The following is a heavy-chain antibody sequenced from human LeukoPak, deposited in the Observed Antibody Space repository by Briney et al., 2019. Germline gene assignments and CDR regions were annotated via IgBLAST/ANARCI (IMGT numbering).Heavy chain of an antibody. CDR3: ARGWYNWNYFGSYYYYYGMDV. D-gene: IGHD1-7*01. Sequence: SETLSLTCAVYGGSFSGYYWSWIRQPPGKGLEWIGEINHSGSTNYNPSLKSRVTISVDTSKNQFSLKLSSVTAADTAVYYCARGWYNWNYFGSYYYYYGMDVWGQGTTVTVSS. J-gene: IGHJ6*02. CDR1: GGSFSGYY. V-gene: IGHV4-34*01. CDR2: INHSGST.